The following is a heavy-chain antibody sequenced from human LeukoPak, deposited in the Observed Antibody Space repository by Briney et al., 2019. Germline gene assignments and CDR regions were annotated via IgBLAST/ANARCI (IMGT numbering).Heavy chain of an antibody. J-gene: IGHJ4*02. CDR2: ISWNSGSI. Sequence: PGGSLRLSCAASGFTFDDYAMHWVRQAPGKGLEWVSGISWNSGSIGYADSVKGRFTISRDNAKNSLYLQMNSLRAEDTALYYCAKAIGATTSGGDYWGQGTLVTVSS. CDR3: AKAIGATTSGGDY. D-gene: IGHD1-26*01. CDR1: GFTFDDYA. V-gene: IGHV3-9*01.